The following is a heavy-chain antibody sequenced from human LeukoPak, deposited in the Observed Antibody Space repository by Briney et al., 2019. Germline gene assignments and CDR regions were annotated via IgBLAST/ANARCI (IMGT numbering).Heavy chain of an antibody. Sequence: PSETLSLTCTVSGGSISSSSYYWGWIRQPPGKGLEWIGSIYYSGSTYYNPSLKSRVTISVDTSKNQFSLKLSSVTAADTAVYYCARERREYYYYDSSGFCYFDYWGQGTLVTVPS. D-gene: IGHD3-22*01. V-gene: IGHV4-39*07. J-gene: IGHJ4*02. CDR3: ARERREYYYYDSSGFCYFDY. CDR2: IYYSGST. CDR1: GGSISSSSYY.